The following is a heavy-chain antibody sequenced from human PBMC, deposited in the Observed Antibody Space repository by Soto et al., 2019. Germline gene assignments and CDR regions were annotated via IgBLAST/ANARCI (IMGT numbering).Heavy chain of an antibody. J-gene: IGHJ5*02. CDR1: GGSINYHF. CDR2: ISYTGST. Sequence: QVQLQESGPGLVRPSETLSLTCIVSGGSINYHFWTWIRQPPGKALEWIGYISYTGSTDYNPSLKSRVTISVDTSKNQFSLKMTSVTAADTAVYYCARLADIDNYYLTWFDPWGQGTLVTVSS. CDR3: ARLADIDNYYLTWFDP. V-gene: IGHV4-59*08. D-gene: IGHD2-15*01.